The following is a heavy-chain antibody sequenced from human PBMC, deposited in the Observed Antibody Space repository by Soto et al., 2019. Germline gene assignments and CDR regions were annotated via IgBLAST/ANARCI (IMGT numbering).Heavy chain of an antibody. Sequence: EVQVVESGGGLVQPGGSLRLSCAASGFTFSSYWMSWVRQAPGKGLEWVANIKQDGSEKYYVDSVKGRFTISRDNAKNSLYLQMNSLRAEDTAVYYCARDAYDSSGYYSNLWWFDPWGQGTLVTVSS. J-gene: IGHJ5*02. CDR2: IKQDGSEK. D-gene: IGHD3-22*01. CDR3: ARDAYDSSGYYSNLWWFDP. CDR1: GFTFSSYW. V-gene: IGHV3-7*01.